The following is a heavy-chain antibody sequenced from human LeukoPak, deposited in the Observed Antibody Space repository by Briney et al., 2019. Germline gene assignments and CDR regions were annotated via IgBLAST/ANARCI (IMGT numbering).Heavy chain of an antibody. J-gene: IGHJ4*02. CDR3: ARDHGGYDPLDY. Sequence: GGSLRLSCAASGFTFTTYNMNWVRQAPGKGLEWVSSISSSSTYIYYADSVKGRFTISRDNGKKSLYLQMNSLRVEDTAVYYCARDHGGYDPLDYWGQGTLVTVSS. CDR2: ISSSSTYI. V-gene: IGHV3-21*01. D-gene: IGHD5-12*01. CDR1: GFTFTTYN.